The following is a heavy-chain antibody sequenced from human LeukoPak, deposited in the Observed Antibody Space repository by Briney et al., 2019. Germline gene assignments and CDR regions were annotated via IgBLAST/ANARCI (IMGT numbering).Heavy chain of an antibody. D-gene: IGHD6-13*01. CDR1: GFTFDDYA. J-gene: IGHJ4*02. Sequence: GRSLRLSCAASGFTFDDYAMHWVRQAPGKGLEWVSGISWNSGYIAYADSVKGRFTISRDNAKNSLYLQMNSLRAEDTALYYCAKDSSSSIEYWGQGTLVTVSS. CDR3: AKDSSSSIEY. CDR2: ISWNSGYI. V-gene: IGHV3-9*01.